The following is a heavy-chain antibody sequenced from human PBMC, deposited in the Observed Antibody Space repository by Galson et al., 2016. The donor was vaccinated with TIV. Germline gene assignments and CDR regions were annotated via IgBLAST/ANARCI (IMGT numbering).Heavy chain of an antibody. J-gene: IGHJ4*02. Sequence: SLRLSCAASGFTFRSYTMNWVRQAPGKGLEWVSAITTTVPNTYYADSLKGRFTISRGNAKNSLFLQMNSLRVEDTGVYYCVRAGSGWYELDYWGQGTLVTVSS. D-gene: IGHD6-19*01. CDR1: GFTFRSYT. CDR3: VRAGSGWYELDY. CDR2: ITTTVPNT. V-gene: IGHV3-21*01.